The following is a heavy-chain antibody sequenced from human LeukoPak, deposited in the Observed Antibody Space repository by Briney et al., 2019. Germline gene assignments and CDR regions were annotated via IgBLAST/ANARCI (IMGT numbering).Heavy chain of an antibody. CDR2: IYTSGST. CDR1: GGSISSYY. CDR3: AREPHSSGWYRDAFDI. Sequence: PSETLSLTCTVSGGSISSYYWSWIRQPAGKGLEWIGRIYTSGSTNYNPSLKSRVTMSVDTSKNQFSLKLSSVTAADTAAYYCAREPHSSGWYRDAFDIWGQGTMVTVSS. D-gene: IGHD6-19*01. V-gene: IGHV4-4*07. J-gene: IGHJ3*02.